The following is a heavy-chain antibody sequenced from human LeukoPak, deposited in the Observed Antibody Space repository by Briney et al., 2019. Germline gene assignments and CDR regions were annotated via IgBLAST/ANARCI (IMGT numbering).Heavy chain of an antibody. Sequence: GGSLRLSCAASGFTFSSYWMSWVRQAPGKGMEWVANIKQDGSEKHYVDSVKGRFTISRDNAKNSVYLQMNSLRAEDTAVYYCARDRKAFWSGSLGYWGQRTLVIVSS. J-gene: IGHJ4*02. CDR2: IKQDGSEK. D-gene: IGHD3-3*01. CDR1: GFTFSSYW. CDR3: ARDRKAFWSGSLGY. V-gene: IGHV3-7*01.